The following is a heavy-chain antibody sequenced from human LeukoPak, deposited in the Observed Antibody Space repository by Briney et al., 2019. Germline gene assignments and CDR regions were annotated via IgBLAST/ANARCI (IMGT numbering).Heavy chain of an antibody. J-gene: IGHJ6*02. Sequence: GGSLRLSCAASGFTVSSNYMSWVRQALGKGLEWVSVIYSGGSTYYADSVKGRFTISRDNSKNTLYLQMNSLRAEDTAVYYCARGGGCSGGSCYYFSYYGMDVWGQGTTVTVSS. CDR1: GFTVSSNY. V-gene: IGHV3-53*01. D-gene: IGHD2-15*01. CDR3: ARGGGCSGGSCYYFSYYGMDV. CDR2: IYSGGST.